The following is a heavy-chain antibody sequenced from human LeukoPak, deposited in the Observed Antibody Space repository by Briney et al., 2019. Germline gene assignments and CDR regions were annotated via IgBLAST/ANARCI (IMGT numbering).Heavy chain of an antibody. CDR1: GFTVSSNY. V-gene: IGHV3-53*01. J-gene: IGHJ6*02. D-gene: IGHD3-22*01. Sequence: PGGSLRLSCAASGFTVSSNYMSWVRQAPGKELEWVSVIYSGGSTYYADSVKGRFTISRDNSKNTLYLQMNSLRAEDTAVYYCARDRMIQARYYYYGMDVWGQGTTVTVSS. CDR2: IYSGGST. CDR3: ARDRMIQARYYYYGMDV.